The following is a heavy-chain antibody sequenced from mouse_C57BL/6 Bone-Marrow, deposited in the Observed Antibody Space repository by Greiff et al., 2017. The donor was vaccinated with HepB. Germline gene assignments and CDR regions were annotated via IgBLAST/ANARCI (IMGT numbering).Heavy chain of an antibody. Sequence: QVQLQQPGAELVKPGASVKLSCKASGYTFTSYWMHWVKQRPGQGLEWIGMIHPNSGSTNYNEKFKSKATLTVDKSSSTAYMQLSSLTSEDSAVYYCARGGFYYYGSSYVWFAYWGQGTLVTVSA. CDR2: IHPNSGST. J-gene: IGHJ3*01. V-gene: IGHV1-64*01. CDR1: GYTFTSYW. CDR3: ARGGFYYYGSSYVWFAY. D-gene: IGHD1-1*01.